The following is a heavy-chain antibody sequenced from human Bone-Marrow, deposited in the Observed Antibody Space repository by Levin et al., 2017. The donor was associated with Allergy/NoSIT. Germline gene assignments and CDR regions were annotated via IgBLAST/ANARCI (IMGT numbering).Heavy chain of an antibody. D-gene: IGHD4-17*01. CDR3: ARDRTTATLSRYFDP. J-gene: IGHJ5*02. CDR2: IIPIFGDA. Sequence: SVKVSCKASGVTLISFGINWVRQAPGQGLEWMGGIIPIFGDANYAQKFQGRLTITADESTTTAYMELTGLTSEDTAIYYCARDRTTATLSRYFDPWGQGTLVTVSS. V-gene: IGHV1-69*13. CDR1: GVTLISFG.